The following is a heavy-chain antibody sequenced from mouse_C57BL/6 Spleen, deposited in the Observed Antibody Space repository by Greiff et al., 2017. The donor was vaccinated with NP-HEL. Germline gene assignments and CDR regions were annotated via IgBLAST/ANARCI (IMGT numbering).Heavy chain of an antibody. Sequence: QVQLKESGPGLVQPSPSLSITCTVSGFSLTSYGVHWVRQSPGKGLEWLGVIWSGGSTDYNAAFMSRLSSTKDNSKCQVFFKMNSRQADDTDIYYGDKDGPQALFDGWGEGTTLTVSS. D-gene: IGHD3-2*02. V-gene: IGHV2-5*01. CDR3: DKDGPQALFDG. CDR2: IWSGGST. J-gene: IGHJ2*01. CDR1: GFSLTSYG.